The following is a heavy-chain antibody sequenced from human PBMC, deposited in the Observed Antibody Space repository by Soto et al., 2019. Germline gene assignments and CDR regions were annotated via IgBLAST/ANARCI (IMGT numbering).Heavy chain of an antibody. D-gene: IGHD5-12*01. Sequence: QVQLVQSGAEVRKPGASVKVSCKASGYTFTSYDMHWVRKAPGQGLEWMGIINHSGGSTTYAQKFQGRVTMTRDTSTSTVYMELNSLRSEDTAVYYCARDAVRDGYDVFDYWGHGTLVTVSS. CDR1: GYTFTSYD. CDR3: ARDAVRDGYDVFDY. CDR2: INHSGGST. V-gene: IGHV1-46*01. J-gene: IGHJ4*01.